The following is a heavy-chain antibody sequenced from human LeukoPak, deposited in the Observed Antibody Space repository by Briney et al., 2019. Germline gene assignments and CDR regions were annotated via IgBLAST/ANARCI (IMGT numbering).Heavy chain of an antibody. CDR2: IYYSGTT. CDR3: ARGVYIAAAQYAY. D-gene: IGHD6-13*01. Sequence: SETLSLTCTVSGGSISSYYWSWIRQPPGKGLEWIGYIYYSGTTNYNSSLKSRVTISVDTSKNQFSLKLSSVTAADTAVYYCARGVYIAAAQYAYWGQGTLVTVSS. J-gene: IGHJ4*02. V-gene: IGHV4-59*01. CDR1: GGSISSYY.